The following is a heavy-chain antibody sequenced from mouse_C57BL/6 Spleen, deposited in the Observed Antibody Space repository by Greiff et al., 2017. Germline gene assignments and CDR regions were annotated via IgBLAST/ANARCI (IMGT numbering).Heavy chain of an antibody. J-gene: IGHJ2*01. V-gene: IGHV1-76*01. D-gene: IGHD2-4*01. CDR3: ARGSVVDPLYYEG. Sequence: QVQLQQSGAELVRPGASVKLSCKASGYTFTDYYINWVKQRPGQGLEWIARIYPGSGNTYYNEKFKGKDTLTAEKSSSTAYMQLSSLTSEDSAVSSCARGSVVDPLYYEGWGKGATLTVST. CDR1: GYTFTDYY. CDR2: IYPGSGNT.